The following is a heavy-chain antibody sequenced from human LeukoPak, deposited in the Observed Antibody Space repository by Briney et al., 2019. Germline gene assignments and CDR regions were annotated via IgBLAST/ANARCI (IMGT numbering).Heavy chain of an antibody. Sequence: GGSLRLSCAASGFTFSSYGMHWVRQAPGKGLEWVADISYDGSNKYYADSVKGRFTISRDNSKNTLYLQMNSLRAEDTAVYYCAKDTVGYDFWSGYSSFQHWGQGTLVTVSS. CDR2: ISYDGSNK. CDR1: GFTFSSYG. V-gene: IGHV3-30*18. CDR3: AKDTVGYDFWSGYSSFQH. J-gene: IGHJ1*01. D-gene: IGHD3-3*01.